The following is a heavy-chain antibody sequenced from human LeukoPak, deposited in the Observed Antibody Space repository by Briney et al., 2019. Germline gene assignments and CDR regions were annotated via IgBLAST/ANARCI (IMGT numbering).Heavy chain of an antibody. CDR2: IRYDGSNK. CDR1: GFTFSNYG. Sequence: GGSLRLSCAASGFTFSNYGIHWVRQAPGKGLEWVAFIRYDGSNKDYADSVKGRFTISRDNSKNTLYLQMNSLRPEDTAVYYCAKGLDWGTDYWGQATLVSVSS. V-gene: IGHV3-30*02. CDR3: AKGLDWGTDY. D-gene: IGHD2-21*01. J-gene: IGHJ4*02.